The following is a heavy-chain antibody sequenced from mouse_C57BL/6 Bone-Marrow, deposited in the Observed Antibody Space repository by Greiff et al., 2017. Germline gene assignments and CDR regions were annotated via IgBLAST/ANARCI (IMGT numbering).Heavy chain of an antibody. CDR3: SRSVVGAMDY. Sequence: VQLQQPGAELVMPGASVKLSCKASGYTFTSYWMHWVKQRPGQGLEWIGEIDPSDSSTNYNQKFKGKSTLTVDKSSSTAYMQLSSLTSEDSAVYYFSRSVVGAMDYWGQGTSVTVSS. CDR1: GYTFTSYW. V-gene: IGHV1-69*01. D-gene: IGHD1-1*01. CDR2: IDPSDSST. J-gene: IGHJ4*01.